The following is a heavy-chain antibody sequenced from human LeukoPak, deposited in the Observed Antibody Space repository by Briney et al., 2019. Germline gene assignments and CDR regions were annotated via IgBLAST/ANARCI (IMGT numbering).Heavy chain of an antibody. Sequence: GGSLRLSCAASGFTFSSYGMHWVRQAPGKGLEWVAVISYDGSNTYYADSVKGRFTISRDNTKNSLYLQMNSLRAEDTAVYYCARDWSAYRAVSNDYWGQGTLVTVSS. J-gene: IGHJ4*02. CDR3: ARDWSAYRAVSNDY. V-gene: IGHV3-30*03. CDR1: GFTFSSYG. D-gene: IGHD1-26*01. CDR2: ISYDGSNT.